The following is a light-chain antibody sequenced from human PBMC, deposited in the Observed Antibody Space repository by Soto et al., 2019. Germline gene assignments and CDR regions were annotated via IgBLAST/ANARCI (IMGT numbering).Light chain of an antibody. V-gene: IGKV3-20*01. J-gene: IGKJ4*01. CDR2: GAS. CDR1: QSVSSSY. Sequence: EIVLTQSPGTLSLSPGERANLSCRASQSVSSSYLAWYQQKPGQAPRLLIYGASSRATGIPDRFSGSGSGTDFTLTISSLEPEDFAVYYCQQYGSSPRRTFGGGTKV. CDR3: QQYGSSPRRT.